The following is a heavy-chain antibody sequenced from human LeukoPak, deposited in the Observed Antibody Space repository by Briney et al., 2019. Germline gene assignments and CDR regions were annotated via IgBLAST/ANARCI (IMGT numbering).Heavy chain of an antibody. CDR2: MNPNSGNT. D-gene: IGHD6-19*01. V-gene: IGHV1-8*01. CDR1: GYTFTSYD. J-gene: IGHJ4*02. Sequence: GASVKVSCKASGYTFTSYDINWVRHAPGQGLEWMGWMNPNSGNTGYAQKFQGRVTMTRNTSISTAYMELSSLRSEDTALYYCGKGSGSGWPNYDIQYWGQGTLVTVSS. CDR3: GKGSGSGWPNYDIQY.